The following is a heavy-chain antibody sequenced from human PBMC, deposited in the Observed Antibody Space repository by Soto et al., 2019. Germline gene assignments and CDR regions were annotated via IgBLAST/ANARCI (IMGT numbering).Heavy chain of an antibody. CDR3: ARYTGDGTFDF. Sequence: QVHLVQSGAEVRKPGASVKVSCKASGYTFSSYAMHWVRQAPGQRLEWMGWINAGYGNTKSSQKFQDRVTISRDTSASTAYMELTSLRSEATAVYYCARYTGDGTFDFWGQGPMVTVSS. CDR2: INAGYGNT. D-gene: IGHD7-27*01. CDR1: GYTFSSYA. J-gene: IGHJ4*02. V-gene: IGHV1-3*01.